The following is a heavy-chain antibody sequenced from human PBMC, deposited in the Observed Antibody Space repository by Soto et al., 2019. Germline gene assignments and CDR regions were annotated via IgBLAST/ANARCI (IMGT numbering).Heavy chain of an antibody. V-gene: IGHV3-7*01. Sequence: EVQLVESGGGLVQPGGSLRLSCAASGFTFSSHWMSWVRQAPGKGLAWVANIRQDGSEIYSVDSVKGRFTISRDNAKNSLYLQMNSLRAEDTAVYYCARVIERRPYYQYYMDVWGKGSTVTVSS. CDR1: GFTFSSHW. J-gene: IGHJ6*03. CDR2: IRQDGSEI. D-gene: IGHD6-6*01. CDR3: ARVIERRPYYQYYMDV.